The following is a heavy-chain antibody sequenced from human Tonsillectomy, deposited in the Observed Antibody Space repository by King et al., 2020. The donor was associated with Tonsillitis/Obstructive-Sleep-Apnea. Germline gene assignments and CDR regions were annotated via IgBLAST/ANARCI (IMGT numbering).Heavy chain of an antibody. D-gene: IGHD3-22*01. Sequence: VQLVESGGGLVQPGGSLRLSCAASGFTFSSYEMNWVRQAPGKGLEWVSYISSSGSTIYYADSVKGRFTISRDNAKNSLYLQMNSLRAEDTAVYYCASGSRDTMIVVVIKEINDAFDIWGQGTMVTVSS. V-gene: IGHV3-48*03. CDR2: ISSSGSTI. CDR1: GFTFSSYE. CDR3: ASGSRDTMIVVVIKEINDAFDI. J-gene: IGHJ3*02.